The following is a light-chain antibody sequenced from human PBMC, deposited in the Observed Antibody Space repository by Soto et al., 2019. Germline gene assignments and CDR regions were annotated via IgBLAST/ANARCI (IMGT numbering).Light chain of an antibody. CDR3: CSSGGSPTYV. CDR1: SSNVGSYKL. Sequence: QSALTQPASVSGSPGQSITNSCTGTSSNVGSYKLVSWYQQHPGKAPKLMIFEVNKRPSGVSNRFSGSKSGNAASLTISGLKVEDEADYYYCSSGGSPTYVFGTGTKVTVL. CDR2: EVN. V-gene: IGLV2-23*02. J-gene: IGLJ1*01.